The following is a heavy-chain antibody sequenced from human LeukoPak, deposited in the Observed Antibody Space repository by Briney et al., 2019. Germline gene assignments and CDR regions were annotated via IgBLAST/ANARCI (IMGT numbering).Heavy chain of an antibody. D-gene: IGHD2-15*01. V-gene: IGHV1-18*01. CDR2: ISAYNGNT. CDR3: ARDGGYCSGGSCYDPTYGPHWYYYYYYMDV. Sequence: ASVKVSCKASGYTFTSYGISWVRQAPGQGLEWMGWISAYNGNTNYAQKLQGRVTMTTDTSTSTAYMELSSLRSEDTAVYYCARDGGYCSGGSCYDPTYGPHWYYYYYYMDVWGKGTTVTVSS. CDR1: GYTFTSYG. J-gene: IGHJ6*03.